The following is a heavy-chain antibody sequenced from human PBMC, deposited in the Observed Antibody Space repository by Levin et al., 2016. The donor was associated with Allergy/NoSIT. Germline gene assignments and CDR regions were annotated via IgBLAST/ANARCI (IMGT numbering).Heavy chain of an antibody. V-gene: IGHV4-39*01. D-gene: IGHD2-8*01. Sequence: SETLSLTCTVSGGSIRSSSFYWGWIRQPPGKALEWIGSIYYSGSTYYNPSLKSRVTISVDTSNNQFSLKLTSVTAADTAIYYCARHTRELVYAVQYWGQGTLVTVSP. CDR3: ARHTRELVYAVQY. J-gene: IGHJ4*02. CDR2: IYYSGST. CDR1: GGSIRSSSFY.